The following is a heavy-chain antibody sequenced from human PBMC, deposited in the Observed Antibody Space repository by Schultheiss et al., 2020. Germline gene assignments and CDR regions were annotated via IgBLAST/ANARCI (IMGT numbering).Heavy chain of an antibody. D-gene: IGHD2-2*01. CDR2: ISYDGSNK. CDR3: AKDAFGLHCSSTSCYPGGY. V-gene: IGHV3-30*07. Sequence: GGSLRLSCAASGFTFSSYAMHWVRQAPGKGLEWVAVISYDGSNKYYADSVKGRFTISRDNSKNTLYLQMNSLRAEDTAVYYCAKDAFGLHCSSTSCYPGGYWGQGTLVTVSS. J-gene: IGHJ4*02. CDR1: GFTFSSYA.